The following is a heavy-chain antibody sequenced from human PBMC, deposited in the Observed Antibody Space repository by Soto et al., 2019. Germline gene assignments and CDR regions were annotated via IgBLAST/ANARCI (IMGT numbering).Heavy chain of an antibody. J-gene: IGHJ6*02. CDR3: WPFVLRYFDWLPVDGMDV. Sequence: PGGSLRLSCAASGFTFSNAWMNRVRQAPGKGLEWVGRIKGKTDGGTTDYAAPVKGRFTISRDDSKNTLYLQMNSLKTEDTAVYYCWPFVLRYFDWLPVDGMDVWGQGTTVTVSS. CDR1: GFTFSNAW. V-gene: IGHV3-15*07. D-gene: IGHD3-9*01. CDR2: IKGKTDGGTT.